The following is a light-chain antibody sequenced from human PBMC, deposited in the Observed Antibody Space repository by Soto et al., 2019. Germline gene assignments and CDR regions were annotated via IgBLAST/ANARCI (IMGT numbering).Light chain of an antibody. CDR3: QQYENWPPYT. V-gene: IGKV3-15*01. Sequence: ETVMTQSPVTLSVSPGERATLSCRASQSVAINLAWYQQRPGQAPRLLIYGASTRATGIPARFSGSGSGTEFTLTISSLQSEDFAVYYCQQYENWPPYTFGPGTKLEIK. CDR2: GAS. J-gene: IGKJ2*01. CDR1: QSVAIN.